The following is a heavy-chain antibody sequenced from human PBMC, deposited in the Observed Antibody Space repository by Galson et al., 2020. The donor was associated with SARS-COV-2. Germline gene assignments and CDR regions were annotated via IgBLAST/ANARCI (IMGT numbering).Heavy chain of an antibody. V-gene: IGHV1-2*02. CDR3: AREDTAMEGDYYYGMDV. Sequence: ASVKVSCKASGYTFTGYYMHWVRQAPGQGLEWMGWINPNSGGTNYAQKFQGRVTMTRDTSISTAYMEPSRLRSDDTAVYDCAREDTAMEGDYYYGMDVWGQGTTVTVSS. CDR1: GYTFTGYY. J-gene: IGHJ6*02. CDR2: INPNSGGT. D-gene: IGHD5-18*01.